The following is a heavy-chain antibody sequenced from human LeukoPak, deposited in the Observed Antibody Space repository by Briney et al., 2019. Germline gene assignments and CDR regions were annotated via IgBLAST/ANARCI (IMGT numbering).Heavy chain of an antibody. V-gene: IGHV4-39*01. CDR3: ARHYYDSSGYIRAFDY. J-gene: IGHJ4*02. CDR1: GVSVSSSDYY. Sequence: PSETLSLTCTVSGVSVSSSDYYWGWIRQPPGKGLEWIGSIYYNGNTYYNPSLKSRVTISVDTSKNQFYMKLSSVTAADTAIYYCARHYYDSSGYIRAFDYWGQGTLVTVSS. CDR2: IYYNGNT. D-gene: IGHD3-22*01.